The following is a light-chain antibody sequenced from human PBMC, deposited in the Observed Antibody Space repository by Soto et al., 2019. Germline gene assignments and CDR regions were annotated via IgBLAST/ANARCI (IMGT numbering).Light chain of an antibody. J-gene: IGLJ1*01. V-gene: IGLV2-14*03. CDR3: SSYTRTATRYV. CDR2: DVT. Sequence: QSVLAQPGSGSGSRGQSITISCSGTSNDVGAYNFVSWYQQHPGRAPKLILYDVTSWPSNVSNRFSGSKSGNTASLSISGLRPEDEADYFCSSYTRTATRYVFGSGTKVTVL. CDR1: SNDVGAYNF.